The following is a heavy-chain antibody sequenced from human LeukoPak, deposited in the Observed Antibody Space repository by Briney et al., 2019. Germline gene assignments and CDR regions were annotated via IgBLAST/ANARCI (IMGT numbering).Heavy chain of an antibody. Sequence: ASVKVSCKASGYTFTSYDINWVRQATGQWLEWMGWLNPNSGNTVYAQKFQGRVTMTMNTSISTAYMELSSLRSEDTAVYYCARGRLRVPRSFDPWGQGTLVTVSS. CDR2: LNPNSGNT. D-gene: IGHD3-16*01. CDR1: GYTFTSYD. J-gene: IGHJ5*02. V-gene: IGHV1-8*01. CDR3: ARGRLRVPRSFDP.